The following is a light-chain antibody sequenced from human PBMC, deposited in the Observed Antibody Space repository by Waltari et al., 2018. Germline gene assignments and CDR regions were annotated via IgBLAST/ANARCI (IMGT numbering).Light chain of an antibody. CDR3: SSYTSGSIVG. CDR2: EVS. Sequence: QSALTQPASVSGSPGQSITISCTGTSSDVGGYDFVSWYQHHTGKAPKLIIYEVSNRPSGFLHRFFGSRSGSTASLTISGLQAEDEADYYCSSYTSGSIVGFGTVTNVTVL. J-gene: IGLJ1*01. V-gene: IGLV2-14*01. CDR1: SSDVGGYDF.